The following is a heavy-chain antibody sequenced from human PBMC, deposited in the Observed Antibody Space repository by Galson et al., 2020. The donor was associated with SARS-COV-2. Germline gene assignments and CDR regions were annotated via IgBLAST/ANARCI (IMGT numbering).Heavy chain of an antibody. CDR1: GGSISSGDYY. D-gene: IGHD3-3*01. Sequence: ETSETLSLTCTVSGGSISSGDYYWSWIRQPPGKGLEWIGYIYYSGSTYYNPSLKSRITISVDTSKNPFSLTLTSVTAADTAVYYCAIYYDFWSGYYGYYFDYWGQGTLVTVSS. CDR3: AIYYDFWSGYYGYYFDY. J-gene: IGHJ4*02. CDR2: IYYSGST. V-gene: IGHV4-30-4*01.